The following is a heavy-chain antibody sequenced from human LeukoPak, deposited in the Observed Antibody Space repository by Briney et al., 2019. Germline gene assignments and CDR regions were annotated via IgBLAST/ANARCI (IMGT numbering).Heavy chain of an antibody. CDR2: ISSSGSTI. Sequence: PGGSLRLSCAASGFTFSDYYMSWVRQAPGKGLEWVSYISSSGSTIHYADSVRGRFTISRDNAKKSLYLQMDSLRAEDTAVYYCARDKRTGDSYFDSWGQGTLVTVSS. D-gene: IGHD7-27*01. CDR1: GFTFSDYY. J-gene: IGHJ4*02. V-gene: IGHV3-11*04. CDR3: ARDKRTGDSYFDS.